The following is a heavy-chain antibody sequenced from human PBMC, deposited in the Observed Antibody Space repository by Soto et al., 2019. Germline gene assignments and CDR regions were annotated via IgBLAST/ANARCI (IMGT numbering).Heavy chain of an antibody. CDR3: ARDLGGWPDY. D-gene: IGHD2-15*01. CDR2: INPSSGST. Sequence: ASVKVSCKASGYTFTSYYMHWVRQAPGQGLEWMGIINPSSGSTRYAQKFQGRVTMTRDTSTSTAYMELSSLRSEDTAVYYCARDLGGWPDYWGQGTLVTVSS. J-gene: IGHJ4*02. V-gene: IGHV1-46*01. CDR1: GYTFTSYY.